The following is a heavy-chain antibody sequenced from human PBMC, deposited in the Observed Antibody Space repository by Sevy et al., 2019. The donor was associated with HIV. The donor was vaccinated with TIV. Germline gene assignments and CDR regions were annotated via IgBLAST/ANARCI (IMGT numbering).Heavy chain of an antibody. V-gene: IGHV4-61*01. D-gene: IGHD3-22*01. J-gene: IGHJ4*02. Sequence: SETLSLTCAVSGVSVSSDTYYWSWIRQPPGKGLEWIGYVYHTGSTNYSPSFKSRVTISVDTSNNQFSLRLFSVAAADTAVYYCSSEPYFFDKSGYYWDYWGQGALVTVSS. CDR2: VYHTGST. CDR1: GVSVSSDTYY. CDR3: SSEPYFFDKSGYYWDY.